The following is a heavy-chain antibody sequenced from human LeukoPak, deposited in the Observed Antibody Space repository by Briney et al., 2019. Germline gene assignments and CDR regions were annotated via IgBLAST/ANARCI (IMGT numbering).Heavy chain of an antibody. V-gene: IGHV3-23*01. CDR1: GFTFSSYA. D-gene: IGHD6-13*01. CDR2: ISGSGGST. Sequence: GGSLRLSCAASGFTFSSYAMSWVRLAPGKGLEWVSAISGSGGSTYYADSVKGRFTISRDNSKNTLYLQMNSLRAEDTAVYYCARGLAAAGNGDDAFDIWGQGTMVTVS. CDR3: ARGLAAAGNGDDAFDI. J-gene: IGHJ3*02.